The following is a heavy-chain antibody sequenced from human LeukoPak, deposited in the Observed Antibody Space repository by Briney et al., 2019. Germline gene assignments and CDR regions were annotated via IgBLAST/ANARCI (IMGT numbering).Heavy chain of an antibody. CDR3: AREDKVDTAMEFYFDY. D-gene: IGHD5-18*01. V-gene: IGHV3-48*04. CDR1: GFTFSSYA. J-gene: IGHJ4*02. CDR2: ISSGGSTI. Sequence: PGGSLRLSCAASGFTFSSYAMSWVRQAPGKGLELDSYISSGGSTIYYADSVKGRFTISRDNAKNSLYLQMNSLRAEDTAVYYCAREDKVDTAMEFYFDYWGQGTLVTVSS.